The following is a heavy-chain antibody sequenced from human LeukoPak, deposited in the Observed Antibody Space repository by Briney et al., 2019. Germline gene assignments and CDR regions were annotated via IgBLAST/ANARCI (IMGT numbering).Heavy chain of an antibody. CDR1: GFTFSSYG. J-gene: IGHJ3*02. CDR2: IRYDGSNK. Sequence: GGPLRLSCAASGFTFSSYGIHWVRQAPGKGLEWVAFIRYDGSNKYYADTVKGRFTISRDNSKNTLYLQMNSLRADDTTVYYCAKDDPVRSAFDIWGQGTMVTVSS. V-gene: IGHV3-30*02. CDR3: AKDDPVRSAFDI.